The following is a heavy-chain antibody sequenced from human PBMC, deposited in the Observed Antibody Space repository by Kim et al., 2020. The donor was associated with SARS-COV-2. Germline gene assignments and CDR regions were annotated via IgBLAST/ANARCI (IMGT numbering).Heavy chain of an antibody. V-gene: IGHV4-59*08. CDR1: GGSISGYY. J-gene: IGHJ6*01. CDR2: SSYSGIT. CDR3: ARHVQSHNVRGVLDYG. D-gene: IGHD3-10*01. Sequence: SETLSLTCTVSGGSISGYYWSWTRQSPEKGLEWVGYSSYSGITNNNPSLKSRVPISIHPYQSKFYLQLRSGTAADTAMYYCARHVQSHNVRGVLDYG.